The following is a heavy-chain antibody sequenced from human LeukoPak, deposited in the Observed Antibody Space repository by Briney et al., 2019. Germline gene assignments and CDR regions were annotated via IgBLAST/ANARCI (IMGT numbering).Heavy chain of an antibody. CDR1: GGSISSGDYY. Sequence: SETLSLTCTVSGGSISSGDYYWSWIRQPPGKGLEWIGYIYYSGSTNYNPSLKSRVTISVDTSKNQFSLKLSSVTAADTAVYYCARGGYGSGSYPPQFDYWGQGTLVTVSS. CDR3: ARGGYGSGSYPPQFDY. J-gene: IGHJ4*02. V-gene: IGHV4-61*08. CDR2: IYYSGST. D-gene: IGHD3-10*01.